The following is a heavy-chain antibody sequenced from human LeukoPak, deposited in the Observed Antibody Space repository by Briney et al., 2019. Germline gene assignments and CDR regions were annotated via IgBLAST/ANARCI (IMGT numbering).Heavy chain of an antibody. CDR2: ISYDGSNK. D-gene: IGHD5-18*01. V-gene: IGHV3-30-3*01. Sequence: GRSLRLSCAASGFTFSSYAMHWVRQAPGKGLEWVAVISYDGSNKYYADSVKGRFTISRDNSKNTLYLQMNSLRAEDTAVYYCARVLNSYGAVPDAFDIWGQGTMVTVSS. CDR1: GFTFSSYA. CDR3: ARVLNSYGAVPDAFDI. J-gene: IGHJ3*02.